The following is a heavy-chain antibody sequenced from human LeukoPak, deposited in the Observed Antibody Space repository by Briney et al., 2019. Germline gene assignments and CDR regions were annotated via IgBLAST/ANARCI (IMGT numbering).Heavy chain of an antibody. CDR1: SGSISNFY. CDR3: ARDSSGSPGAYFDL. V-gene: IGHV4-4*07. J-gene: IGHJ2*01. D-gene: IGHD1-26*01. Sequence: KPSETLSLTCTVSSGSISNFYWSWIRQPAGEGLEWIGHIYASGSTNYNPSLRSRVTMSVDTSKNQFSLKLSSVTAADTAVYYCARDSSGSPGAYFDLWGRGTLVTVSS. CDR2: IYASGST.